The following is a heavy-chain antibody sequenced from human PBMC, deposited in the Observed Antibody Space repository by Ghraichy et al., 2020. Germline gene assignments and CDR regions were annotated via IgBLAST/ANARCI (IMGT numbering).Heavy chain of an antibody. V-gene: IGHV3-48*02. D-gene: IGHD4-23*01. CDR3: ARGSKVVRFFYYDGMDV. CDR1: GFTLSSYS. J-gene: IGHJ6*02. CDR2: ITSSSRTK. Sequence: GGSLRLSCVASGFTLSSYSLNWVRQAPGKGLEWVSYITSSSRTKSYADSVKGRFTISRDNAQNSLYLQMNSLRDEDTAIYYCARGSKVVRFFYYDGMDVWGQGTTVTVSS.